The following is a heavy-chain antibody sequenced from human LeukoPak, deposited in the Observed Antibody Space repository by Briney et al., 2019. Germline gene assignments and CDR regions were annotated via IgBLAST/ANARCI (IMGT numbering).Heavy chain of an antibody. CDR1: GFTFSNYG. V-gene: IGHV3-30*02. CDR3: AKDIGSIANAFDI. D-gene: IGHD5/OR15-5a*01. J-gene: IGHJ3*02. CDR2: VRSDGSSK. Sequence: GGSLRLSCAASGFTFSNYGMHWVRQAPGKGLEWVAFVRSDGSSKYYADSVKGRFTISRDNSKNTLYLQMNSLRAEDTALYYCAKDIGSIANAFDIWGQGTMVTVSS.